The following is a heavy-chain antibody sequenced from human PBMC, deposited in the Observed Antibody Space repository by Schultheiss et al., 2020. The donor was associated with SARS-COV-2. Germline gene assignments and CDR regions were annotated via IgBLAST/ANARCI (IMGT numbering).Heavy chain of an antibody. CDR3: ARLKVRTGTTNWFDP. CDR1: GGSISTYY. D-gene: IGHD1-7*01. J-gene: IGHJ5*02. Sequence: SETLSLTCTVSGGSISTYYWSWIRQPPGKGLEWIGCISYSGSTNYNPSLKSRVTISVDTSKNQFSLKLSSVTAADTAVYYCARLKVRTGTTNWFDPWGQGTLVTVSS. V-gene: IGHV4-59*08. CDR2: ISYSGST.